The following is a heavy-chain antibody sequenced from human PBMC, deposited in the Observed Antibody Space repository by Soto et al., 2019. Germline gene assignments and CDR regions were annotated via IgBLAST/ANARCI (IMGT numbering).Heavy chain of an antibody. D-gene: IGHD3-10*01. CDR1: GGSISSGDYY. CDR3: ARDGGFGELYGMDV. V-gene: IGHV4-30-4*01. CDR2: IYYSGST. J-gene: IGHJ6*02. Sequence: SETLSLTCAVSGGSISSGDYYWSWIRQPPGKGLEWIGYIYYSGSTYYNPSLKSRVTISVDTSKNQFSLKLSSVTAADTAVYYCARDGGFGELYGMDVWGQGTTVT.